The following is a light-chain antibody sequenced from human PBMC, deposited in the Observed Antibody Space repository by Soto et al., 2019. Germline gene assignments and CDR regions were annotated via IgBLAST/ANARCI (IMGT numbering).Light chain of an antibody. CDR3: QQYDILPLT. CDR1: QGINIY. Sequence: IQMTQSPSSLFAPAWDAGTITRQATQGINIYLNWYQQKPGKAPNLLIYDASNLEIGVPSRFSGSGSGTHFTFTISSLQTEDIATYYCQQYDILPLTFGRGTRLEIK. J-gene: IGKJ5*01. CDR2: DAS. V-gene: IGKV1-33*01.